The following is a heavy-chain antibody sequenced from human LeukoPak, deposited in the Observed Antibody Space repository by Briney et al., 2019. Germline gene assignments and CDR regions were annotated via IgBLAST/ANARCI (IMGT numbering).Heavy chain of an antibody. Sequence: GGSLRLSCAASGFTFSSYGMPWVRQAPGKGLEWVAFIRYDGSNKYYADSVKGRFTISRDNSKNTLYLQMNSLRAEDTAVYYCAKDGYYDFWSGYYEDYWGQGTLVTVSS. CDR1: GFTFSSYG. CDR3: AKDGYYDFWSGYYEDY. D-gene: IGHD3-3*01. CDR2: IRYDGSNK. V-gene: IGHV3-30*02. J-gene: IGHJ4*02.